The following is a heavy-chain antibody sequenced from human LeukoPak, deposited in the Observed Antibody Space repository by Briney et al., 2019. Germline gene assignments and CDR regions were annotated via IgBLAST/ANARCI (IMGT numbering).Heavy chain of an antibody. CDR3: ARISSSWYPIRGSFDS. J-gene: IGHJ4*02. D-gene: IGHD6-13*01. V-gene: IGHV3-23*01. CDR2: ISGSGGST. Sequence: GGSLRLSCAASGFTFSSYAMSWVRQAPGKGLEWVSAISGSGGSTYYADSVKGRFTIPRDNSKNTLYLQMNSLRAEDTAVYYCARISSSWYPIRGSFDSWGQGTLVTVSS. CDR1: GFTFSSYA.